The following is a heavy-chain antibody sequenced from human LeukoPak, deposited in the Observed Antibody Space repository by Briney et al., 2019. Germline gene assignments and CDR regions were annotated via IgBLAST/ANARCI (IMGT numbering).Heavy chain of an antibody. D-gene: IGHD2-21*02. CDR1: GGSISSYY. CDR3: ARTGGDCSSGLCYYAMDV. J-gene: IGHJ6*02. Sequence: SETLSLTCTVSGGSISSYYWSWIRQPPGKGLEWIGYIYNSGSTNYNPSLKSRVTISVDTSKNQFSLKLSSVTAADTAVYYCARTGGDCSSGLCYYAMDVWGQGTTVTVS. CDR2: IYNSGST. V-gene: IGHV4-59*01.